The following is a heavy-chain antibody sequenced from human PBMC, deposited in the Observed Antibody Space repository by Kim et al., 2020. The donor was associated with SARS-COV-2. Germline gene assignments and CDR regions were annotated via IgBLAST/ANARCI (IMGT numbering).Heavy chain of an antibody. J-gene: IGHJ3*01. CDR2: IKGGGGGT. D-gene: IGHD3-10*01. V-gene: IGHV3-23*01. Sequence: GGSLRLSCAASGFTFGNYAMNWVRQAPGKGLEWVAYIKGGGGGTHYADPVKGRFTISRDNSKNTRYLEMNSLRAEETALYYCVKCSSNYGNDAFDVWGPGTMVTVSS. CDR3: VKCSSNYGNDAFDV. CDR1: GFTFGNYA.